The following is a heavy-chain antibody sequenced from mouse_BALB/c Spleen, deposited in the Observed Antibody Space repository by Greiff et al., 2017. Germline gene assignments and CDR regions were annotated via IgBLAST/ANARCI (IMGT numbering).Heavy chain of an antibody. CDR3: NAWVTSFAY. D-gene: IGHD2-2*01. CDR1: GFNIKDTY. V-gene: IGHV14-4*02. Sequence: VQLQQSGAELVKPGASVKLSCTASGFNIKDTYMHWVKQRPEQGLEWIGWIDPENGDTEYAPKFQGKATMTADTSSNTAYLQLSSLTSEDTAVYYCNAWVTSFAYWGQGTLVTVSA. J-gene: IGHJ3*01. CDR2: IDPENGDT.